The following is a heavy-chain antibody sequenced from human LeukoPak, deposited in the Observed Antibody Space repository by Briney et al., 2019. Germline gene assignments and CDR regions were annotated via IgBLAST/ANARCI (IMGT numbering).Heavy chain of an antibody. Sequence: SETLSLTCTVSGGSISSYYWSWIRQPAGKGLEWIGRIYTSGSTNYNPSLKSRVTMSVDTSKNQFSLKLSSVTAADTAVYYCARSYPTFITIFGVAETNWFDPWGQGTLVTVSS. J-gene: IGHJ5*02. V-gene: IGHV4-4*07. CDR3: ARSYPTFITIFGVAETNWFDP. D-gene: IGHD3-3*01. CDR1: GGSISSYY. CDR2: IYTSGST.